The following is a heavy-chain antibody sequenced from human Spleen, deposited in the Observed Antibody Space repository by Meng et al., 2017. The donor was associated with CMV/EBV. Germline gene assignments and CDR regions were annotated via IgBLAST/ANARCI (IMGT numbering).Heavy chain of an antibody. Sequence: GGSLRLSCAASGFTVSSNYMNWVRQAPGKGLEWFSYISSGGSTIYYADSVKGRFTISRDNAKNSLFLQMNSLRAEDTAMYYCARQAVPAGEFDYWGQGTLVTVSS. CDR3: ARQAVPAGEFDY. V-gene: IGHV3-48*04. CDR1: GFTVSSNY. CDR2: ISSGGSTI. J-gene: IGHJ4*02. D-gene: IGHD2-2*01.